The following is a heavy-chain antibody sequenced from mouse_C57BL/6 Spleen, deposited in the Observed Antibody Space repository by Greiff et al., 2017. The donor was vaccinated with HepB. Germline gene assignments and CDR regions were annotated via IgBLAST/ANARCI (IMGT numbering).Heavy chain of an antibody. CDR1: GFNIKDDY. CDR2: IDPENGDT. V-gene: IGHV14-4*01. D-gene: IGHD2-1*01. Sequence: VQLQQSGAELVRPGASVKLSCTASGFNIKDDYMHWVKQRPEQGLEWIGWIDPENGDTEYASKFQGKATITADTSSNTAYLQLSSLTSEDTAVYYGTGNGNCAWFAYWGQGTLVTVSA. J-gene: IGHJ3*01. CDR3: TGNGNCAWFAY.